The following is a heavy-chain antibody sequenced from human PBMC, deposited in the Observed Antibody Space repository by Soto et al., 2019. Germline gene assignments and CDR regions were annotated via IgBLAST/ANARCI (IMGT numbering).Heavy chain of an antibody. CDR1: GGTFSSYA. CDR2: IIPIFGTA. J-gene: IGHJ5*02. V-gene: IGHV1-69*06. Sequence: ASVKVSCKASGGTFSSYAISWVRQAPGQGLEWMGGIIPIFGTANYAQKFQGRVTITADKSTSTAYMELSSLRSEDTAVYYCARDAVPAAIGYWFDPWGQGTLVTVSS. CDR3: ARDAVPAAIGYWFDP. D-gene: IGHD2-2*02.